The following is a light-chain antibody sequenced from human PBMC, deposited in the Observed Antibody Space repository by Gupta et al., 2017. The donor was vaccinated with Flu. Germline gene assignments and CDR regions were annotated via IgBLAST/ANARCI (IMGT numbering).Light chain of an antibody. Sequence: QSVLTQPPSVSGAPGQRVTISCTGSWSNIGADYDVPWYQQLPGTAPQLLIFVNNNRPSGVPDRFAVSKSGSYNSPALTGLQAEDEAEDDYQFYANPISGSSVFGTGTKVTVL. CDR1: WSNIGADYD. CDR3: QFYANPISGSSV. V-gene: IGLV1-40*01. J-gene: IGLJ1*01. CDR2: VNN.